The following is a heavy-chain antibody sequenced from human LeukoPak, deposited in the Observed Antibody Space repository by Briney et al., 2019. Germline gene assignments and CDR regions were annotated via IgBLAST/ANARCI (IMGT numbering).Heavy chain of an antibody. D-gene: IGHD3-10*01. V-gene: IGHV3-30*03. J-gene: IGHJ4*02. CDR2: ISFDGSSK. CDR3: ARDWSYSAHPHRFDY. Sequence: GGSLRLSCVASGFTLSSHGIHWVRQAPGKGLEWVAVISFDGSSKYFADSVKGRFTISRDNSKNTLYLQMNSLRAEDTAVYYCARDWSYSAHPHRFDYWGQGTLVTVSS. CDR1: GFTLSSHG.